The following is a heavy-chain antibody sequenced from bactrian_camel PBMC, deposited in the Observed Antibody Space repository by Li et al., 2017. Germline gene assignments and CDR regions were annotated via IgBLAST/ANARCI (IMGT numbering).Heavy chain of an antibody. Sequence: DVQLVESGGGSVQAGGSLRLSCVASGYSYRRNCMAWFRQAQGKGREGVAAIYTGDGSTHYVDSMKGRFTISKDNAKNTLSLQMNNLRPEDSAMYYCAAESATPCVDNGIWIEYDYNYWGQGTQVTVS. V-gene: IGHV3S31*01. CDR3: AAESATPCVDNGIWIEYDYNY. J-gene: IGHJ4*01. CDR2: IYTGDGST. CDR1: GYSYRRNC. D-gene: IGHD2*01.